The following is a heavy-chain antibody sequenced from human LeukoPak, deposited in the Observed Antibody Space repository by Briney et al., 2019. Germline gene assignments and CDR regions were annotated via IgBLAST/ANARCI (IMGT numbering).Heavy chain of an antibody. CDR3: ASSDCSSTSCYGEGLYNWFDP. V-gene: IGHV1-69*01. D-gene: IGHD2-2*01. Sequence: SVKVSCKASGGTFSSYAISWVRQAPGQGLEWMGGIIPIFGTANYAQKFQGRVTITADESTSTAYMELSSLRSEDTAVYYCASSDCSSTSCYGEGLYNWFDPWGQGTLVTVSS. CDR1: GGTFSSYA. CDR2: IIPIFGTA. J-gene: IGHJ5*02.